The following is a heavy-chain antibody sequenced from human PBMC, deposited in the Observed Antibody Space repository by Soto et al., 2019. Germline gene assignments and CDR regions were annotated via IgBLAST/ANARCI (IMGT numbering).Heavy chain of an antibody. CDR1: GFTFSSYA. J-gene: IGHJ4*02. CDR2: ISGSGGST. D-gene: IGHD2-2*01. V-gene: IGHV3-23*01. Sequence: EVQLLESGGGLVQPGGSLRLSCAASGFTFSSYAMSWVRQAPGKGLEWVSAISGSGGSTYYADSVKGRFTISRDNSRNTMYLQMNSLGAEDTAVYYCAKAYGPAAIHPGPIDYWGQGTLVTVSS. CDR3: AKAYGPAAIHPGPIDY.